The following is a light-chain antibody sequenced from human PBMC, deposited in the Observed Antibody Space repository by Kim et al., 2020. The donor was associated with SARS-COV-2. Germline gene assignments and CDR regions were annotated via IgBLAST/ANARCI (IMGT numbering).Light chain of an antibody. J-gene: IGLJ3*02. CDR3: QSYDSTTSWV. Sequence: NFMLTQPHSVSESPEKTVSISCTRSSGSIASNYVQWYQQRPGSAPTTVIYEDNQRPSGVPDRFSGSIDSSSNSASLTISGLKTEDEADYYCQSYDSTTSWVFGGGTQLTVL. V-gene: IGLV6-57*03. CDR1: SGSIASNY. CDR2: EDN.